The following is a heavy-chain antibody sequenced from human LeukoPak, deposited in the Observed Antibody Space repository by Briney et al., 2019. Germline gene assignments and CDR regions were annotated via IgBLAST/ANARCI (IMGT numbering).Heavy chain of an antibody. CDR3: ARGTSYDFDY. V-gene: IGHV3-66*01. D-gene: IGHD1-26*01. J-gene: IGHJ4*02. Sequence: GGSLRLSRAASGFTVSGGYMTWVRQAPGKGLEWVSVIYSGGSTYYVDSVKGRFTISRDNSKNTLYLQMNSLRAEDTAVYYCARGTSYDFDYWGQGTLVTVSS. CDR1: GFTVSGGY. CDR2: IYSGGST.